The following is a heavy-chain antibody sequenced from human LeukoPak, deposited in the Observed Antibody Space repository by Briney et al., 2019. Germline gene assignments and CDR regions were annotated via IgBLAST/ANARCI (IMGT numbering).Heavy chain of an antibody. CDR1: GGSISSYY. J-gene: IGHJ6*03. V-gene: IGHV4-4*07. CDR2: IYTSGST. CDR3: ARDSRITIFGVVKGYYYMDV. Sequence: SETLSLTCTVSGGSISSYYWSWIRQPAGKGLEWIGRIYTSGSTNYNPSLKSRVTMSVDTSKNQFSLKLSSVTAADTAVYYCARDSRITIFGVVKGYYYMDVWGKGTTVTVSS. D-gene: IGHD3-3*01.